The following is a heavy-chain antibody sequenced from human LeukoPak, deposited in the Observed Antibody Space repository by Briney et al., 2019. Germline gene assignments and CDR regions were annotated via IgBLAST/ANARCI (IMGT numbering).Heavy chain of an antibody. J-gene: IGHJ2*01. CDR3: ARRGANSGSYSHFDL. CDR1: GGSISSDF. D-gene: IGHD1-26*01. V-gene: IGHV4-59*01. CDR2: VYYSGST. Sequence: SGTLSLTCPVSGGSISSDFWNWIRQPPGKGREWIGSVYYSGSTNYNPSLKSRVTISLDTSKNKFSLQLRSVTDADTAVYYCARRGANSGSYSHFDLWGRGTLVTGSS.